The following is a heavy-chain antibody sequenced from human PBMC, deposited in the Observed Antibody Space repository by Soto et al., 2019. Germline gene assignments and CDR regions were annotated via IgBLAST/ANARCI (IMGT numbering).Heavy chain of an antibody. CDR3: ARLVGESCWYHYGLDV. D-gene: IGHD6-13*01. CDR2: IFSNNER. V-gene: IGHV2-26*03. J-gene: IGHJ6*04. Sequence: QVTVKSSRPVPVKATETLTLTCTISGFSLTTGRMAVSWIRQPPGQALEWVALIFSNNERSYSTSLQSRLSNSADTSKSQVVRTMTNVDPVDTATYFIARLVGESCWYHYGLDVWGKGTTVPVS. CDR1: GFSLTTGRMA.